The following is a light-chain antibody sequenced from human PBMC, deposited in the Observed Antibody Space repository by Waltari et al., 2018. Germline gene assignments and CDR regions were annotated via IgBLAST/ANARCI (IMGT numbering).Light chain of an antibody. CDR3: EQYVSFPAT. J-gene: IGKJ1*01. CDR1: QSLNRA. Sequence: IVLTQSPGTLSMSPGEGVTLSYRASQSLNRALAWYQQKPGEAPRLLIYNVVNRATDIPERFSGRGSETGFRTTSTRLDPEDFAVYCCEQYVSFPATFARRTSVE. V-gene: IGKV3-20*01. CDR2: NVV.